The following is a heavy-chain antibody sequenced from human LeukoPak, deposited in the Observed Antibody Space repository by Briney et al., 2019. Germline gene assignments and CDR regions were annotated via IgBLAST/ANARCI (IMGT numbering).Heavy chain of an antibody. J-gene: IGHJ4*02. CDR1: GGSISSGGYY. Sequence: SQTLSLTCTVSGGSISSGGYYWSWIRQPPGKGLEWIGYIYHSGSTYYNPSLKSRVTISVDRSKNQFSLKLSSVTAADTAVYYCARGEGGKGYYYDSSGYSAYYFDYWGQGTLVTVSS. CDR3: ARGEGGKGYYYDSSGYSAYYFDY. D-gene: IGHD3-22*01. CDR2: IYHSGST. V-gene: IGHV4-30-2*01.